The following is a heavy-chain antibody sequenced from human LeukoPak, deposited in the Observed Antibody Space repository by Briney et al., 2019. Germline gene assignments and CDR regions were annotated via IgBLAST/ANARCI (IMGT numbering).Heavy chain of an antibody. CDR2: INSDGSST. Sequence: GGSLRLSCAASGFTFSSYAMTWVRQAPGKGLVWVSRINSDGSSTSYADSVKGRFTISRDNAKNTLYLQMNSLRAEDTAVYYCARDLYDFWSGYPLHAFDIWGQGTMVTVSS. J-gene: IGHJ3*02. CDR1: GFTFSSYA. V-gene: IGHV3-74*01. CDR3: ARDLYDFWSGYPLHAFDI. D-gene: IGHD3-3*01.